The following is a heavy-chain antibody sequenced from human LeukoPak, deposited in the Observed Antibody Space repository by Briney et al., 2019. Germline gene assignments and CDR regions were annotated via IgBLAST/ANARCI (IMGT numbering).Heavy chain of an antibody. J-gene: IGHJ4*02. V-gene: IGHV4-39*01. CDR3: ARVSSRPGSY. D-gene: IGHD2-2*01. Sequence: SETLSLTCTVSGGSISSSSYYWGWIRQPPGKGLEWIGSIYYSGSTYYNPSLKSRVTISVDTSKNQFSLKLSSVTAADTAVYYCARVSSRPGSYWGQGTLVTVSS. CDR1: GGSISSSSYY. CDR2: IYYSGST.